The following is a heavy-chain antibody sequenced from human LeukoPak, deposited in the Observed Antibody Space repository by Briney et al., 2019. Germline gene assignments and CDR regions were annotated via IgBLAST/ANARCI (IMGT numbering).Heavy chain of an antibody. Sequence: SETLSLTCSVSGGSISSYYWSWIRQPAGKGLEWIGRICISGSTNYNPSLKSRVTMSVDTSKNQFSLKLGSVTAADTAVYYCARDLRYYDSSGKAYYYFMDVWGKGTTVTVSS. CDR1: GGSISSYY. J-gene: IGHJ6*03. CDR2: ICISGST. CDR3: ARDLRYYDSSGKAYYYFMDV. V-gene: IGHV4-4*07. D-gene: IGHD3-22*01.